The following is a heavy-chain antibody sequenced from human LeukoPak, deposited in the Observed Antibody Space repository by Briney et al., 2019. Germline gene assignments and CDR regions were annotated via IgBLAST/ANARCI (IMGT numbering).Heavy chain of an antibody. CDR2: ISYDGSNK. D-gene: IGHD1-26*01. Sequence: GRSLRLSCAASGFTFSSYTMHWVRQAPGKGLEGVTVISYDGSNKYYADSVKGRFTISRDNSKNTLYLQMNSLRAEDTAVYYCAKVGGSYRPLDAFDIWGQGTMVTVSS. CDR3: AKVGGSYRPLDAFDI. V-gene: IGHV3-30-3*01. J-gene: IGHJ3*02. CDR1: GFTFSSYT.